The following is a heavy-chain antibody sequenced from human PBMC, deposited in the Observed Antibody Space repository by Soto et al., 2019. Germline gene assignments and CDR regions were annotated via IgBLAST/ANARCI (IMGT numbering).Heavy chain of an antibody. V-gene: IGHV3-30-3*01. Sequence: PGGSLRLSCAASGFTFSSYAMHWVRQAPGKGLEWVAVISYDGSNKYYADSVKGRFTISRDNSKNTLYLQMNSLRAEDTAVYYCARESITMVPGFDYWGQGTLVTVSS. D-gene: IGHD3-10*01. CDR1: GFTFSSYA. J-gene: IGHJ4*02. CDR2: ISYDGSNK. CDR3: ARESITMVPGFDY.